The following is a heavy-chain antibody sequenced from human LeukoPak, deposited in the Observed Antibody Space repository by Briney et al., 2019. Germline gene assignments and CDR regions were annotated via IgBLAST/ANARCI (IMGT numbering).Heavy chain of an antibody. V-gene: IGHV3-21*01. CDR2: ISSSSSYI. Sequence: GGSLRLSCAASGFTFSSYSMNWVRQAPGKGLEWVSSISSSSSYIYYADSVKGRFTISRDNAKNSLYLQVNSLRAEDTAVYYCARIHSSGWYTPTFDYWGQGTLVTVSS. J-gene: IGHJ4*02. CDR3: ARIHSSGWYTPTFDY. CDR1: GFTFSSYS. D-gene: IGHD6-19*01.